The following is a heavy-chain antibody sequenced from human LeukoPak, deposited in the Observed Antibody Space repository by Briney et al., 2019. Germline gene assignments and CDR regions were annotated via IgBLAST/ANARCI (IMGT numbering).Heavy chain of an antibody. CDR2: ISAYNGNT. V-gene: IGHV1-18*01. CDR1: GYTFTSYG. Sequence: ASVKVSCTASGYTFTSYGISWVRQAPGQGLEWMGWISAYNGNTNYAQKLQGRVTMTTDTSTSTAYMELRSLRSDDTAVYYCARAYGCGYYPSMKKSWFAPWGQGTLVTVS. CDR3: ARAYGCGYYPSMKKSWFAP. D-gene: IGHD3-3*01. J-gene: IGHJ5*02.